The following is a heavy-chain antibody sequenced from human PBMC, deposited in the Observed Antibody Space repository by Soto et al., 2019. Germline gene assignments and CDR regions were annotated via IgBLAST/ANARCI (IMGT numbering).Heavy chain of an antibody. CDR2: LYTRGTT. V-gene: IGHV4-4*07. D-gene: IGHD3-16*01. CDR1: GASISNFY. Sequence: RSLTCSVSGASISNFYWSWIRQSAGKGLEWIGRLYTRGTTDYNPSLKSRVTMSIDTSKNRVSLSLTSVTAADTAVYYCAKGGTYYFDSWGQGIVVTVS. J-gene: IGHJ4*02. CDR3: AKGGTYYFDS.